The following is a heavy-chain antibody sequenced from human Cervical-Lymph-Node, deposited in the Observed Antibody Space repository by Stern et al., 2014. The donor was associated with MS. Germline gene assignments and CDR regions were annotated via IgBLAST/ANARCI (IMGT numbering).Heavy chain of an antibody. CDR1: GFTFSSSS. Sequence: EVQLVESGGGLVKPGGSLRLSCAASGFTFSSSSMNWVRQAPGQGLEWVAFISSGGSYIYYADSLKGRFTISRDNAKNSLYLQMNSLRAEDTAVYYCARGRGGSYRCYFDYWGQGTLVTVSS. D-gene: IGHD2-15*01. CDR2: ISSGGSYI. J-gene: IGHJ4*02. V-gene: IGHV3-21*01. CDR3: ARGRGGSYRCYFDY.